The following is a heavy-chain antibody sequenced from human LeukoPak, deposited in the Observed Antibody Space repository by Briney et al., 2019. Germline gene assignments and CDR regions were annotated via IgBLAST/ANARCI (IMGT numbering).Heavy chain of an antibody. D-gene: IGHD6-19*01. CDR3: VKGPRPDITVAHTVEN. J-gene: IGHJ4*02. CDR1: GFIFRNYA. CDR2: ISSRGDST. Sequence: GGSLILSCAASGFIFRNYAMSGVRQVPGRGLEWVSTISSRGDSTYVADSVKGRFTISRDNSKNSLYLQMNTVRAEDTAVYYCVKGPRPDITVAHTVENWGQGTLVTVSS. V-gene: IGHV3-23*01.